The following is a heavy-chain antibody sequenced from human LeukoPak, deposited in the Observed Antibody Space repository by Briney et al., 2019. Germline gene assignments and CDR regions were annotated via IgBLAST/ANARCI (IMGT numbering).Heavy chain of an antibody. CDR2: ISGGGDIT. Sequence: PGGSLRLSCVASGFTFSTYAMSWVRQTPAKGLEWVSVISGGGDITYYADSVKGRFTISRDNSENTVYLQMNSLRAEDTAVYYCAKEQVVSPPWVSYFDYWAQGTLATVSS. D-gene: IGHD1-26*01. V-gene: IGHV3-23*01. CDR3: AKEQVVSPPWVSYFDY. CDR1: GFTFSTYA. J-gene: IGHJ4*02.